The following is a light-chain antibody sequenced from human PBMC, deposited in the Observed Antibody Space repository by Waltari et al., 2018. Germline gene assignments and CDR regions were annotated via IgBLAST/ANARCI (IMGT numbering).Light chain of an antibody. Sequence: SYELTQPPSVSVSPGQTSRITCSGDGLPNEFTSWYQQKPGQAPILVMFRDTERPSGIPERFSGSSSGTIVTLTITGVQSEDEADYYCQSTDSSGSFVVFGGGTKLTVL. CDR1: GLPNEF. CDR2: RDT. J-gene: IGLJ2*01. CDR3: QSTDSSGSFVV. V-gene: IGLV3-25*03.